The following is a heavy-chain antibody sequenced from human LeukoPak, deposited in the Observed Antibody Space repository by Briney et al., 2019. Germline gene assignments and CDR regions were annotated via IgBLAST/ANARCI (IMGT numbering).Heavy chain of an antibody. Sequence: PGRSLRLSCAASGFTFSSYGMHWVRQAPGKGLERVAVISYDGSNKYYADSVKGRFTISRDNSRNTLFLQMNSLRPEDTAVYYCAKAFSGSSLPYFDYWGQGTLVTVSS. CDR2: ISYDGSNK. CDR1: GFTFSSYG. V-gene: IGHV3-30*18. CDR3: AKAFSGSSLPYFDY. J-gene: IGHJ4*02. D-gene: IGHD1-26*01.